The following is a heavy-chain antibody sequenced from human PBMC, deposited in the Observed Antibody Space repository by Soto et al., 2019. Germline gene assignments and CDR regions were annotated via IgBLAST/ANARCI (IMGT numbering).Heavy chain of an antibody. D-gene: IGHD6-6*01. J-gene: IGHJ2*01. Sequence: GPTLVNPTQTLTLTCTFSGFSLSTSGVGVGWIRQPPGKALEWLALIYWNDDKRYSPSLKSRLTITKDTSKNQVVLTMTNMDTVDTATYYCAHRFEAARRGYWNFSLCGRGTLVTVSS. CDR2: IYWNDDK. CDR3: AHRFEAARRGYWNFSL. V-gene: IGHV2-5*01. CDR1: GFSLSTSGVG.